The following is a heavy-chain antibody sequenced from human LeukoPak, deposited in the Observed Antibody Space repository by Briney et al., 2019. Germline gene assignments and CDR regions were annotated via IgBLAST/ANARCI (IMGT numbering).Heavy chain of an antibody. D-gene: IGHD1-26*01. CDR1: RFTFSSYH. J-gene: IGHJ3*02. Sequence: GGSLRLSCTDSRFTFSSYHMNWVRQAPGKGLEWVSYISSGGNTIYYADSVKGRFTISRDNAKNSLFLQMNSLRDEDTAVYYCARTSGSYSIDVFDIWGQGTMVTVSS. CDR2: ISSGGNTI. V-gene: IGHV3-48*02. CDR3: ARTSGSYSIDVFDI.